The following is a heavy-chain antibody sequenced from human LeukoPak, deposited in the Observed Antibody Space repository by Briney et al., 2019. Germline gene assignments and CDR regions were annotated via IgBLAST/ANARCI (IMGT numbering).Heavy chain of an antibody. Sequence: GRSLRLSCAASRFTFNNYPMHWVRQAPGKGLEWVALLSYNGTKKYYADSVKGRFTIFRDNSRNTLFLQMSSLRPDDTALYYCARAGYCSGGSCYGSDYWGQGTLVSVSS. CDR2: LSYNGTKK. CDR3: ARAGYCSGGSCYGSDY. J-gene: IGHJ4*02. V-gene: IGHV3-30*04. CDR1: RFTFNNYP. D-gene: IGHD2-15*01.